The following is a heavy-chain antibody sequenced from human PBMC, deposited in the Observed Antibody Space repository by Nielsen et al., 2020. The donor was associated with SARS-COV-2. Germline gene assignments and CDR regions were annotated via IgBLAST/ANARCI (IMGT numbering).Heavy chain of an antibody. CDR3: ARILLGATKPDAFDI. V-gene: IGHV2-70*11. D-gene: IGHD1-26*01. J-gene: IGHJ3*02. CDR1: GFSLSTSGMC. Sequence: SGPTLVKPTQTLTLTCTFSGFSLSTSGMCVSWIRQPPGKALEWLARIDWDDDKYYSTSLKTRLTISKDTSKNQVVLTMTNMDPVDTATYYCARILLGATKPDAFDIWGQGTMVTVSS. CDR2: IDWDDDK.